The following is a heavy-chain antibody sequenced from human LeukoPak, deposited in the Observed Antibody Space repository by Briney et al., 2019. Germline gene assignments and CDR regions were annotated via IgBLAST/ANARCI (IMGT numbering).Heavy chain of an antibody. CDR1: GFTFSSYA. J-gene: IGHJ4*02. CDR2: YSGSGGST. Sequence: GGSLRLSCAASGFTFSSYAMSWVRQAPGKGLEWVSAYSGSGGSTYYADSVKGRFTISRDNSKNTLYLQMNSLRAEDTAVYYCAKRPGRDGYNLPLVGWGQGTLVTVSS. V-gene: IGHV3-23*01. D-gene: IGHD5-24*01. CDR3: AKRPGRDGYNLPLVG.